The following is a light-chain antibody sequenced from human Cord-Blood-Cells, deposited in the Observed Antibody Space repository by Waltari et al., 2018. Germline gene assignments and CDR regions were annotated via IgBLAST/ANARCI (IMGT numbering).Light chain of an antibody. Sequence: VVMTQSPLSLPVTLGQPASIPCRSSQSLVYSDGNTYLDWFQQRPGQSPRRLIYKVSNRDSWVPDRFSGSGSGTDFTLKISRVEAEDVGGYYCRQGTHWPPYTFGQGTKLEIK. J-gene: IGKJ2*01. CDR2: KVS. CDR1: QSLVYSDGNTY. V-gene: IGKV2-30*01. CDR3: RQGTHWPPYT.